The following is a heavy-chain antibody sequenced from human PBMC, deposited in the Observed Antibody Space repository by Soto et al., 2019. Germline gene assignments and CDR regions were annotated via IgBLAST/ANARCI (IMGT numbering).Heavy chain of an antibody. Sequence: SETLSLTCAVYGGSFSGYYWSWIRQPPGKGLEWIGEINHSGSTNYNPSLKSRVTISVDTSKNQFSLKLSSVTAADTAVYYCARGRGNGSGSYYNADYYGMDVWGQGTTVTVSS. D-gene: IGHD3-10*01. CDR3: ARGRGNGSGSYYNADYYGMDV. CDR2: INHSGST. V-gene: IGHV4-34*01. J-gene: IGHJ6*02. CDR1: GGSFSGYY.